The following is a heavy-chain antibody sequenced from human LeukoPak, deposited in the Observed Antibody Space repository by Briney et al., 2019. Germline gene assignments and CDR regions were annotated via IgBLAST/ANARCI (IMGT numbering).Heavy chain of an antibody. D-gene: IGHD6-13*01. CDR1: GDSISRNNW. V-gene: IGHV4-4*02. CDR2: IYQSGST. J-gene: IGHJ4*02. Sequence: SETLSLTCAVSGDSISRNNWWSWVRQPPGKGLEWIGEIYQSGSTNYNPSLESRVTISIDKSKNQFSLKLSSVTAADTAVYYCARVVGSSRRWPDYWGQGTLVTVSS. CDR3: ARVVGSSRRWPDY.